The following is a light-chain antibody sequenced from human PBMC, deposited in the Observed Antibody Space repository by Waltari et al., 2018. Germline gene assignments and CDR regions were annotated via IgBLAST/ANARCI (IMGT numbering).Light chain of an antibody. CDR3: SSHSSRITLI. J-gene: IGLJ2*01. V-gene: IGLV2-14*03. Sequence: QSALTQPASVSGSLGQSITISCSGTSSDIGGFSYVSWYRQSPGKVPTLLIYEISKRPSEVSDRFSGSRSGNTATLTISGLQAEDEAHYFCSSHSSRITLIFGGGTKLTVL. CDR2: EIS. CDR1: SSDIGGFSY.